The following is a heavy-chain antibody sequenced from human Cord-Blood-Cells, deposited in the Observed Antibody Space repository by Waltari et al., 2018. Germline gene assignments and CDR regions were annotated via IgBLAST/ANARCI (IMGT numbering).Heavy chain of an antibody. J-gene: IGHJ3*02. D-gene: IGHD7-27*01. CDR3: ATAFLTGDAFDI. CDR1: GYTLTELS. Sequence: QVQLVQSGAEVKKPGASVKVSCKVSGYTLTELSMHWVRQAPGKGLEWMGGVEPEDGETIYAQKFQGRVTMTEDTSTDTAYMELSSLRSEDTAVYYCATAFLTGDAFDIWGQGTMVTVSS. CDR2: VEPEDGET. V-gene: IGHV1-24*01.